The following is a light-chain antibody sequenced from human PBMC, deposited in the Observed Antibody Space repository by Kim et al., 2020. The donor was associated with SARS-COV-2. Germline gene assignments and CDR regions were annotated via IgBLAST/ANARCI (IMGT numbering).Light chain of an antibody. CDR3: QQYKS. Sequence: EIVLTQSPGTLALSPGERATLSCRASQSVSSRYLVWYQQKPGQVPRLLIYGASNRATGIPDRFSGSGSGTEFTLTISILEPEDFAVYYCQQYKSFGGGTKVDIK. CDR2: GAS. J-gene: IGKJ4*01. CDR1: QSVSSRY. V-gene: IGKV3-20*01.